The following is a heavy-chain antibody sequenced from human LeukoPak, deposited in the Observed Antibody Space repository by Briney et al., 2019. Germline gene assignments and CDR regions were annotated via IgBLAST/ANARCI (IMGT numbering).Heavy chain of an antibody. Sequence: GGSLRLSCAASGFTLSSYAMTWVRQAPGKGLEWVSVLYTGGNTYYAESVQGRFSISRDNSRNTLYLQMNSLRAEDTAVYYCARGFYFVGRQPAYAFDFWGLGTLVTVSS. V-gene: IGHV3-53*01. D-gene: IGHD3-10*02. CDR2: LYTGGNT. CDR3: ARGFYFVGRQPAYAFDF. CDR1: GFTLSSYA. J-gene: IGHJ4*02.